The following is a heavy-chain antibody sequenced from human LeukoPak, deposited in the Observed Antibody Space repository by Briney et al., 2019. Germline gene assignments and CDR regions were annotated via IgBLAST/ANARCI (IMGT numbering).Heavy chain of an antibody. CDR1: GYTFTGYY. Sequence: ASVKVSCKASGYTFTGYYMHWVRQAPGKGLEWMGGFDPEDGETIYAQKFQGRVTMTEDTSTDTAYMELSSLRSEDTAVYYCATGEREGSEIYYYYMDVWGKGTTVTVSS. V-gene: IGHV1-24*01. J-gene: IGHJ6*03. D-gene: IGHD3-10*01. CDR2: FDPEDGET. CDR3: ATGEREGSEIYYYYMDV.